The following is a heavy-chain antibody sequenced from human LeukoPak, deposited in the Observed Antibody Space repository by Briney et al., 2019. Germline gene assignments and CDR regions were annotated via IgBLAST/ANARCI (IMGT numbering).Heavy chain of an antibody. CDR1: GFTFDDYG. J-gene: IGHJ6*02. CDR3: AREGSGSPHYGMDV. V-gene: IGHV3-20*04. Sequence: GGSLRLSCAASGFTFDDYGMSWVRQAPGKGLEWVSGINWNGGTTGYADSVKGRFTISRDNAKNSLYLQMNGLRAEDTALYYCAREGSGSPHYGMDVWGQGTTVTVSS. D-gene: IGHD3-10*01. CDR2: INWNGGTT.